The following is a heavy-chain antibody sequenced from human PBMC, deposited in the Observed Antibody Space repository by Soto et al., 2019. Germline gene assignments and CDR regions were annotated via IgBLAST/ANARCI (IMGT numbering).Heavy chain of an antibody. Sequence: QVQLQESGPGLVKPSETLSLICTVSSGSISSSYWTWIRQPPGRGLEWIGDIYYRGNTNYNPSLESRVTISIDTSEKQFSLKVTSVTAADTAVYYCGRYAGYVDSWGQGTLVTVSS. J-gene: IGHJ4*02. CDR3: GRYAGYVDS. CDR1: SGSISSSY. V-gene: IGHV4-59*01. D-gene: IGHD2-15*01. CDR2: IYYRGNT.